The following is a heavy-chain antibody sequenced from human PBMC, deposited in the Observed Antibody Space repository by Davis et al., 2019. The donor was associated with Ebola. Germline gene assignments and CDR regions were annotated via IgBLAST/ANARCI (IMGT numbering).Heavy chain of an antibody. CDR3: SRGTVGATGENHFDF. V-gene: IGHV3-30-3*01. D-gene: IGHD1-26*01. J-gene: IGHJ4*02. CDR2: ISYDGSNK. Sequence: PGGSLRLSCAASGFTFSSYALHWVRQAPGKGLEWVAVISYDGSNKYSSDSVKGRFTISRDNSKNTLYLQMNSLGTEDMAVYYCSRGTVGATGENHFDFWGQGTPVIVSP. CDR1: GFTFSSYA.